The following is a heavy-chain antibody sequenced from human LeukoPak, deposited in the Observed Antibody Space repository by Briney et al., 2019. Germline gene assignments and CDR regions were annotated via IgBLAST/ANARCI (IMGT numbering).Heavy chain of an antibody. J-gene: IGHJ4*02. Sequence: GGSLRLSCAASGFTFSSYAMHWVRQAPGKGLEWVAVISYDGSNKYYADSVKGRFTISRDNSKNTLYLQMNSLRAEDTAVYYCAKDVSPYSSSWYGFDYWGQGTLVTVSS. CDR2: ISYDGSNK. CDR1: GFTFSSYA. CDR3: AKDVSPYSSSWYGFDY. D-gene: IGHD6-13*01. V-gene: IGHV3-30-3*01.